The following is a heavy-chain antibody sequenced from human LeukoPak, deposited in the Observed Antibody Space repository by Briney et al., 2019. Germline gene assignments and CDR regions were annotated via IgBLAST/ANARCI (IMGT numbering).Heavy chain of an antibody. D-gene: IGHD6-19*01. CDR2: IWYDGSNK. Sequence: GGSLRLSCATSGSTFSSYGMHWVRQAPGKGLEWVAVIWYDGSNKYYADSVKGRFTISRDNSKNTLYLQMNSLRAEDTAVYYCARDYSSGIDYWSQGTLVTVSS. CDR3: ARDYSSGIDY. CDR1: GSTFSSYG. V-gene: IGHV3-33*01. J-gene: IGHJ4*02.